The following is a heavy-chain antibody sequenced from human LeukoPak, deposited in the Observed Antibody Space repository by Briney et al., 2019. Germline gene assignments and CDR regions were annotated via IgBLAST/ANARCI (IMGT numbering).Heavy chain of an antibody. CDR1: GGSISSSNW. Sequence: SETLSLTCAVSGGSISSSNWWSWVRRPPGKGLEWIGEIHHSGSTNYNPSLKSRVTISVDTCKNQFSLKLSSVTAADTAMYYCARKDYYDSNGLDYWGQGSLVTVSS. CDR3: ARKDYYDSNGLDY. CDR2: IHHSGST. J-gene: IGHJ4*02. D-gene: IGHD3-22*01. V-gene: IGHV4-4*02.